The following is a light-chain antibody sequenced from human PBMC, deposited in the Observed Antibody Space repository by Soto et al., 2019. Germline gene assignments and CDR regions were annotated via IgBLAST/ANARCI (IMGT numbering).Light chain of an antibody. J-gene: IGKJ4*01. Sequence: DIVMTQSPLSLPVTPGEPASISCRSSQSLLYSNGYNYLDWYLQKPGQVPQLLIYLGSNRASGVPDRFSGSGSGTDVTLRISRVEAEDVGVYYCMQALQTPLTFGGGTKVEIK. V-gene: IGKV2-28*01. CDR3: MQALQTPLT. CDR2: LGS. CDR1: QSLLYSNGYNY.